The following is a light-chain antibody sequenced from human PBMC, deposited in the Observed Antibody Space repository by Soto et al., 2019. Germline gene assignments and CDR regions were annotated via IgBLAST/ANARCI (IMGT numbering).Light chain of an antibody. J-gene: IGLJ2*01. Sequence: QAVVTQPPSASGTPGQRVTISCAGRSSNIGSNYVYWYQQLPGTAPKLLIYRNNQRPSGVPDRFSGSKSGTSASLAISGLRPEDEADYYCAAWDYSLSGVVFGGGTKLTVL. CDR3: AAWDYSLSGVV. CDR2: RNN. V-gene: IGLV1-47*01. CDR1: SSNIGSNY.